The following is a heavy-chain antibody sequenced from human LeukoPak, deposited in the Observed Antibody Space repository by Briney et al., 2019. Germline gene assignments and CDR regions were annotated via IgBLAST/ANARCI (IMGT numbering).Heavy chain of an antibody. V-gene: IGHV3-74*01. CDR2: INTDGSST. CDR3: ARGLVGLYYYYYYMDV. CDR1: GFTFSNYW. J-gene: IGHJ6*03. Sequence: GGSLRLSCAVSGFTFSNYWMYWVRQAPGKGLVWVSRINTDGSSTTYADSVKGRFTISRDNAKNTVHLQMNSLRAEDTAVYYCARGLVGLYYYYYYMDVWGKGTTVTVSS. D-gene: IGHD2-21*01.